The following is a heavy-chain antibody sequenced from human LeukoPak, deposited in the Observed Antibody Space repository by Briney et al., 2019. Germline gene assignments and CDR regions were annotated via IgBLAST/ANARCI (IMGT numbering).Heavy chain of an antibody. J-gene: IGHJ4*02. D-gene: IGHD6-13*01. CDR2: MNPNSGNT. Sequence: GASVKVSCKASGYTFTSYDINWVRQATGQGLEWMGWMNPNSGNTGYAQKFQGRVTITRNTSISTAYMELSSLRSEDTAVYYCARGGILAAAGTGHHLRYWGQGTLVTVSS. CDR3: ARGGILAAAGTGHHLRY. V-gene: IGHV1-8*01. CDR1: GYTFTSYD.